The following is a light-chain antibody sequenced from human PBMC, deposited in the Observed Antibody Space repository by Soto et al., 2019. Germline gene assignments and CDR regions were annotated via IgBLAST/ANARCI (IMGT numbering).Light chain of an antibody. CDR1: QSIGRW. CDR2: EPS. J-gene: IGKJ2*01. V-gene: IGKV1-5*03. CDR3: QQYYSFPYT. Sequence: IQMTQSPSTLSASVGDRVTITCRASQSIGRWLAWYQQKPGKAPKLLIYEPSSLESGVTSRFSGSGSGTEFTLTITSLQPDDFATYHCQQYYSFPYTFGQGTKLEIK.